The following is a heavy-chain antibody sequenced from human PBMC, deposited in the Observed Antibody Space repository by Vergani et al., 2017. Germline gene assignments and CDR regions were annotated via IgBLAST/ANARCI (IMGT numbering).Heavy chain of an antibody. J-gene: IGHJ2*01. CDR1: GASIISRSYY. CDR2: IYNSGNG. V-gene: IGHV4-39*01. CDR3: ASGKYYSDSTSQFRGRYFDV. Sequence: QMQLQESGPGLVKASETLSLTCTVSGASIISRSYYWGWIRQPPGKGLEWIGSIYNSGNGDSSSSLKSRVTISADTSKNQFSLRLTSVTAADTAVYYCASGKYYSDSTSQFRGRYFDVWGRGTLVTVPS. D-gene: IGHD3-16*01.